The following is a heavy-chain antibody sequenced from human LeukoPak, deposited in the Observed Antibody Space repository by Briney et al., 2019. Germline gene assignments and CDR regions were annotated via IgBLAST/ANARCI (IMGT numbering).Heavy chain of an antibody. J-gene: IGHJ4*02. Sequence: AGGSLRLSCAASGFTFSSYGMHWVRQAPGKGLEWVAVISYDGSNKYYADSVKGRFTISRDNSKNTLYLQMNSLRAEDTAVYYCAKLVGSDSSGYPFDYWGQGTLVTVSS. CDR3: AKLVGSDSSGYPFDY. CDR2: ISYDGSNK. D-gene: IGHD3-22*01. V-gene: IGHV3-30*18. CDR1: GFTFSSYG.